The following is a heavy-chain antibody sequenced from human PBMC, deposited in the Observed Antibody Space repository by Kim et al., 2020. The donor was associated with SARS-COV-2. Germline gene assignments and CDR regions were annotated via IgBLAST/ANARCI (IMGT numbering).Heavy chain of an antibody. CDR1: GGSISSYY. V-gene: IGHV4-59*13. D-gene: IGHD3-9*01. CDR3: ARGDYDILTGYYSSAFDY. Sequence: SETLSLTCTVSGGSISSYYWSWIRQPPGKGLEWIGYIYYSGSTNYNPSLKSRVTISVDTSKNQFSLKLSSVTAADTAVYYCARGDYDILTGYYSSAFDYWGQGTLVTVSS. CDR2: IYYSGST. J-gene: IGHJ4*02.